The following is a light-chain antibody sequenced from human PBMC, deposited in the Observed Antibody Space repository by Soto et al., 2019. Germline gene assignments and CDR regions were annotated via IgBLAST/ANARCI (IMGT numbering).Light chain of an antibody. V-gene: IGKV1-39*01. Sequence: IQMTQSPSSLSASVGDTITITCRASQSVRSYLNWYQQKPGKAPDLLIYTTTSLQSEVPSRFSGSVSGTDFTLTISSLQPEDFATYYCQQSYSTPRTFGQGTKVDI. J-gene: IGKJ1*01. CDR2: TTT. CDR3: QQSYSTPRT. CDR1: QSVRSY.